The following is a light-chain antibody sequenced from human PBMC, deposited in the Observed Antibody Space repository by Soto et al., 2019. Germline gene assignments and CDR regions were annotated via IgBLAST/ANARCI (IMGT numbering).Light chain of an antibody. CDR2: GAS. CDR3: QQCGSSPET. CDR1: QSVSSNY. Sequence: EIVLTQSPGTLSLSPGEIATLSFSTSQSVSSNYLAWYQQKPGQAPRLLIYGASSRATGIPARFSGSGSGTDFTLTISSLEPEDFAVYFCQQCGSSPETFGQGTKVDIK. J-gene: IGKJ1*01. V-gene: IGKV3-20*01.